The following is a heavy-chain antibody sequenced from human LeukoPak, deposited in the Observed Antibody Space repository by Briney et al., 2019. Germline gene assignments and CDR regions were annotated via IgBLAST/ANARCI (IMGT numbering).Heavy chain of an antibody. D-gene: IGHD5-24*01. Sequence: SETLSLTCAVYGGSFSGYYWSWIRQPPGKGLEWIGEINHSGSTNYNPSLKSRVTISVDTSKNQFSLNLRSVTAADTAVYYCARAGDGYNRFDYWGQGTLVTVTS. J-gene: IGHJ4*02. CDR1: GGSFSGYY. CDR2: INHSGST. CDR3: ARAGDGYNRFDY. V-gene: IGHV4-34*01.